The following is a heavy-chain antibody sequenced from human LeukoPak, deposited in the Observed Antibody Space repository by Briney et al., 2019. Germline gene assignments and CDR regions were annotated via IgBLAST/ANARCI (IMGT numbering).Heavy chain of an antibody. D-gene: IGHD4-17*01. CDR1: AGSISSYY. CDR3: ARDGDYVLYYYYYMDV. Sequence: PSETLSLTCTVSAGSISSYYWSWIRQPAGKGLEWIGRIYTSGSTNYNPSLKSRVTMSVDTSKNQFSLKLSSVTAADTAVYYCARDGDYVLYYYYYMDVWGKGTTVTASS. V-gene: IGHV4-4*07. J-gene: IGHJ6*03. CDR2: IYTSGST.